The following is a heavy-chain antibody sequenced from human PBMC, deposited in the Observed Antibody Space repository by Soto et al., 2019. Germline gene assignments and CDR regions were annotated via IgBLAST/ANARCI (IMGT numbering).Heavy chain of an antibody. CDR1: GFTFDDYA. CDR3: AKGAGVVVAERAGNAFDI. J-gene: IGHJ3*02. Sequence: ALRLSCAASGFTFDDYAMHWVRQAPGKGLEWVSGISWNSGSIGYADSVKGRFTISRDNAKNSLYLQMNSLRAEDTALYYCAKGAGVVVAERAGNAFDIWGQGTMVTVSS. CDR2: ISWNSGSI. D-gene: IGHD2-15*01. V-gene: IGHV3-9*01.